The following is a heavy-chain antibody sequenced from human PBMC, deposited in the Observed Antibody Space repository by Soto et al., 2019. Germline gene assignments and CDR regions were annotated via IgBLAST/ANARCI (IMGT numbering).Heavy chain of an antibody. D-gene: IGHD3-22*01. CDR2: INPMGGST. CDR1: GYTFINYY. CDR3: ARTPNTYYYDSSGGYFDY. Sequence: ASVKVSCKASGYTFINYYIHWVRQAPGQGLEWMAIINPMGGSTNYAQEFQGRVTLTSDTSTSTVYMELSSLRFEDTAVYYCARTPNTYYYDSSGGYFDYWGQGTLVTVSS. V-gene: IGHV1-46*01. J-gene: IGHJ4*02.